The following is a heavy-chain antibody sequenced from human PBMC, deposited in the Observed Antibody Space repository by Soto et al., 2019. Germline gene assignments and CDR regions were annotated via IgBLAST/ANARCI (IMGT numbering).Heavy chain of an antibody. CDR1: GFSFTNAW. Sequence: EVQLVESGGGLVKPGGSLRLSCAASGFSFTNAWMNWVRQAPGKGLEWVGRIKTNAEAETTDYSTPVKGRFTISRDDSKNTLYLQLNSLRIEETAVYYCTTGSDEGYWGQGALVTVSS. J-gene: IGHJ4*02. V-gene: IGHV3-15*07. D-gene: IGHD1-26*01. CDR2: IKTNAEAETT. CDR3: TTGSDEGY.